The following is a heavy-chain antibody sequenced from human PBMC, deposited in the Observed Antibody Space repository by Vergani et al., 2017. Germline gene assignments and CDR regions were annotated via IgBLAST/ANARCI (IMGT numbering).Heavy chain of an antibody. CDR3: ASDVGSSLWGVRYFDL. D-gene: IGHD6-6*01. CDR1: GGSFSGYY. V-gene: IGHV4-34*01. CDR2: INHSGST. J-gene: IGHJ2*01. Sequence: QVQLQQWGAGLLTPSETLSLTCAVYGGSFSGYYWSWIRQPPGKGLAWIGEINHSGSTNYNPSLKSRVTISVDTSKNQFSLMLSSLTAADTAVYSCASDVGSSLWGVRYFDLWGRGTLVTVSS.